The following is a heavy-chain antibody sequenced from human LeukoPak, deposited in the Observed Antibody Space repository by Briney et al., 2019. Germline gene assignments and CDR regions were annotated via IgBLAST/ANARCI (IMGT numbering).Heavy chain of an antibody. Sequence: SETLSLTCTVSGGPISSSSYYWGWIRQPPGKGLEWIGNIYYSGSMYWNRSLKSRVTISIDTSKKQFSLKLSSVTAADTAVYYCARQTGSGLFSLPGGQGTLVTVSS. CDR1: GGPISSSSYY. J-gene: IGHJ4*02. CDR2: IYYSGSM. D-gene: IGHD3-10*01. CDR3: ARQTGSGLFSLP. V-gene: IGHV4-39*01.